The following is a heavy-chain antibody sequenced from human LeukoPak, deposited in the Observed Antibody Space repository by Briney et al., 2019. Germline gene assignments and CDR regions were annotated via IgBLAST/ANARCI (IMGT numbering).Heavy chain of an antibody. Sequence: ASVTVSCKAYGYTFTGFYIHWIRQAPGKGLEWMGWIKPKSGDTNYAQKFLGRVTVTRDTSVSTAYMELSRMKSDDTAVYYCARGIDEYWGQGTLVTVSS. J-gene: IGHJ4*02. CDR3: ARGIDEY. CDR2: IKPKSGDT. CDR1: GYTFTGFY. V-gene: IGHV1-2*02.